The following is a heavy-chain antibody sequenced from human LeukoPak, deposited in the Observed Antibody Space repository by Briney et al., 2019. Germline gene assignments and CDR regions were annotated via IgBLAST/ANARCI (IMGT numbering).Heavy chain of an antibody. CDR3: ARAKGYSDRSGFYPLVAFDV. J-gene: IGHJ3*01. CDR2: ISSSSSYI. D-gene: IGHD3-22*01. Sequence: PGGSLRLSCAASGFTFSSYSMNWVRQAPGKGLEWVSSISSSSSYIYYADSVKGRFTISRDNAKNSLYLQMNSLRADDTAVYFCARAKGYSDRSGFYPLVAFDVWGQGTKVTVSS. CDR1: GFTFSSYS. V-gene: IGHV3-21*04.